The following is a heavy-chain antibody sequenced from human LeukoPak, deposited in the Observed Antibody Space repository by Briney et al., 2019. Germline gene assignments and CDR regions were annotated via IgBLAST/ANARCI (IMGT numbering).Heavy chain of an antibody. Sequence: SETLSLTCTVSGGSISSYYWGWIRQPPGKGLEWIGSIYYSGSTYYNPSLKSRVTISVDTSKNQFSLKLSSVTAADTAVYYCARLYWGSGWSGGVDYWGQGTLVTVSS. J-gene: IGHJ4*02. CDR2: IYYSGST. CDR1: GGSISSYY. D-gene: IGHD6-19*01. V-gene: IGHV4-39*01. CDR3: ARLYWGSGWSGGVDY.